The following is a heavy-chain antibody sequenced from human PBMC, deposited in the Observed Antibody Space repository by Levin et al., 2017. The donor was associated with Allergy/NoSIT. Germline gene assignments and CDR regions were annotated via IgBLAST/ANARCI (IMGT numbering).Heavy chain of an antibody. J-gene: IGHJ4*02. D-gene: IGHD5-18*01. CDR2: ISSSSSYT. V-gene: IGHV3-11*05. CDR3: ARVSRGYSYGYYFFDY. Sequence: SLKISCAASGFTFSDYYMSWIRQAPGKGLEWVSYISSSSSYTNYADSVKGRFTISRDNAKNSLYLQMNSLRAEDTAVYYCARVSRGYSYGYYFFDYWGQGTLVTVSS. CDR1: GFTFSDYY.